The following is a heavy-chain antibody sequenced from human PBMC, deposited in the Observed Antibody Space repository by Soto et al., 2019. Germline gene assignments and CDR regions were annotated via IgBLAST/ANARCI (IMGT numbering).Heavy chain of an antibody. Sequence: QVQLQESGPGLVKPSGTLSLTCVVSGSSVSNSNWWTWVRQPPGKGLEWIGEIYHTGDTNYNPSLMSRVTISIDKSRNQFSLRLGSVTAADTAVYSCARNGIYYYYMDVWGRGTTVTVSS. V-gene: IGHV4-4*02. CDR2: IYHTGDT. CDR3: ARNGIYYYYMDV. CDR1: GSSVSNSNW. D-gene: IGHD1-1*01. J-gene: IGHJ6*03.